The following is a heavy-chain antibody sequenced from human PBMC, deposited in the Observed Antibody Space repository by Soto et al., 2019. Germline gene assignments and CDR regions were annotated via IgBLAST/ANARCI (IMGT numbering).Heavy chain of an antibody. CDR2: ISYDGSNE. CDR3: AKDVKSIAAPGIGFDY. D-gene: IGHD6-13*01. Sequence: QVQLVESGGGVVQPGRSLRLSCAASGFTFSSYGMHWVRQAPGKGLEWVAVISYDGSNEYYADSVKGRFTISRDNSKNTLSLQRSSLRAEDTAVYYCAKDVKSIAAPGIGFDYWGQGTLVTVSS. V-gene: IGHV3-30*18. CDR1: GFTFSSYG. J-gene: IGHJ4*02.